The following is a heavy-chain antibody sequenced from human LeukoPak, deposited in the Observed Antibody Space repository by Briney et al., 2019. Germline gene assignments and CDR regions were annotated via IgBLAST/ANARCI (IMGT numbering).Heavy chain of an antibody. CDR2: INPYSGGA. V-gene: IGHV1-2*02. CDR3: ARGDIYGDYVW. Sequence: ASVKVSCKASGYTFTDYYIHWVRQAPGKGLEWMGWINPYSGGAKNAQKFQGRVTMTRDTSTGTVYMDLSRLTFDDTAFYYCARGDIYGDYVWWGQGTLVTVSS. D-gene: IGHD4-17*01. CDR1: GYTFTDYY. J-gene: IGHJ4*02.